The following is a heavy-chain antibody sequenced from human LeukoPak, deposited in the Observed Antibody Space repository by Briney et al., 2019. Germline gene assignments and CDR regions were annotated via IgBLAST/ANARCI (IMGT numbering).Heavy chain of an antibody. CDR3: ARDMPEYCSSTSCYRPNYYYGMDV. V-gene: IGHV4-59*01. J-gene: IGHJ6*02. CDR2: IYYSGST. D-gene: IGHD2-2*01. Sequence: SETLSLTCTVSGGSISSYYWSWIRQPPGKGLEWIGYIYYSGSTNYNPSLKSRVTISVDTSKNQFSLKLSSVTAADTAVYYCARDMPEYCSSTSCYRPNYYYGMDVWGQGTTVTVSS. CDR1: GGSISSYY.